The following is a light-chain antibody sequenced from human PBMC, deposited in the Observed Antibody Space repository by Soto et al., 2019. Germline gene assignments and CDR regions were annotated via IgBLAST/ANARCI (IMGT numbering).Light chain of an antibody. Sequence: DIQMTQSPSSLSASVGDRVTITCRASQSIDNYLNWYQQKSGKAPQLLIYSASHLQSGVPSRFSGGGYGTDFILTISRLQPEDSASYFCQQSITAPLTFGGGTKVEIK. CDR2: SAS. V-gene: IGKV1-39*01. CDR1: QSIDNY. J-gene: IGKJ4*01. CDR3: QQSITAPLT.